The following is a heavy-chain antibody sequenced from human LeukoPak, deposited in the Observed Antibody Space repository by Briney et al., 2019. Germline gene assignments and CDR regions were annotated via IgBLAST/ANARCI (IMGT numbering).Heavy chain of an antibody. J-gene: IGHJ6*03. V-gene: IGHV3-23*01. CDR1: GFTFSSYA. CDR3: AKKKLGDYGYYYYMDV. D-gene: IGHD4-17*01. Sequence: PGGSLRLSCAASGFTFSSYAMSWVRQAPGKGLEWVSAISGSGGSTYYADSVKGRFTISRDNSKNTLYLQMNSLRAEDTAVYYCAKKKLGDYGYYYYMDVWGKGTTVTVSS. CDR2: ISGSGGST.